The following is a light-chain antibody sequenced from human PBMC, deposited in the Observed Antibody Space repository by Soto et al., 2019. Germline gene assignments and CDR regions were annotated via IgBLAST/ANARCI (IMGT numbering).Light chain of an antibody. J-gene: IGKJ1*01. CDR1: QSVSRW. V-gene: IGKV1-5*01. CDR3: QQFNSTLWT. Sequence: EIQMTQSPSTLSASVGDTVTITCRASQSVSRWLNWYQQKPGKAPRLLIYEASNLESGVPTRFSGSGSGTEFVLTITSLQPDDSATYYCQQFNSTLWTFGQGTRVEI. CDR2: EAS.